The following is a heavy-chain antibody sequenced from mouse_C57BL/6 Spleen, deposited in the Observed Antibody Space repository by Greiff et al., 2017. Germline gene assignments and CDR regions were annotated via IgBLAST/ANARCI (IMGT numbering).Heavy chain of an antibody. CDR3: ARGDDGSWFAY. D-gene: IGHD2-3*01. J-gene: IGHJ3*01. Sequence: QVHVKQPGAELVMPGASVKLSCKASGYTFTSYCMHWVKQRPGQGLEWIGEIDPSDSYTNYNQKFKGKSTLTVDKSSSTAYMQLSSLTSEDSAVYYCARGDDGSWFAYWGQGTLVTVSA. CDR2: IDPSDSYT. CDR1: GYTFTSYC. V-gene: IGHV1-69*01.